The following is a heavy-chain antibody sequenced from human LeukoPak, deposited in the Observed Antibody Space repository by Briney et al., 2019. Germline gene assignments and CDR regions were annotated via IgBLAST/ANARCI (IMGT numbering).Heavy chain of an antibody. J-gene: IGHJ4*02. V-gene: IGHV3-21*04. Sequence: KAGGSLRLSCAASGFTFSSYSMNWVRQAPGKGLEWVSSISSSSSYIYYADSVKGRFTISRDNAKNSLYLQMNSLRSDDTAVFYCARDGSGGGGYFDYWGQGTLVIVSS. CDR3: ARDGSGGGGYFDY. CDR2: ISSSSSYI. D-gene: IGHD6-19*01. CDR1: GFTFSSYS.